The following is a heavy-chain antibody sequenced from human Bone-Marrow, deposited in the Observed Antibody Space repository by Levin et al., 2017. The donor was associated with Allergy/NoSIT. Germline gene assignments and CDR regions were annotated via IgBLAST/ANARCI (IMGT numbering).Heavy chain of an antibody. J-gene: IGHJ4*02. CDR2: MNPNSGNT. V-gene: IGHV1-8*01. CDR1: GYTFTSYD. Sequence: GESLKISCKASGYTFTSYDINWVRQATGQGLEWMGWMNPNSGNTGYAQKFQGRVTMTRNTSISTAYMELSSLRSEDTAVYYCARVTSSGWTGGDYWGQGTLVTVSS. CDR3: ARVTSSGWTGGDY. D-gene: IGHD6-19*01.